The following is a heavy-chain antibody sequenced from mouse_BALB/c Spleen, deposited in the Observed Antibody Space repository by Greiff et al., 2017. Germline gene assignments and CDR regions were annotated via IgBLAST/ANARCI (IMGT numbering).Heavy chain of an antibody. Sequence: EVKLLESGGGLVQPKGSLKLSCAASGFTFNTYAMNWVRQAPGKGLEWVARIRSKSNNYATYYADSVKDRFTISRDDSQSMLYLQMNNLKTEDTAMYYCVRDGYYLFAYWGQGTLVTVSA. V-gene: IGHV10-1*02. D-gene: IGHD2-3*01. CDR1: GFTFNTYA. J-gene: IGHJ3*01. CDR3: VRDGYYLFAY. CDR2: IRSKSNNYAT.